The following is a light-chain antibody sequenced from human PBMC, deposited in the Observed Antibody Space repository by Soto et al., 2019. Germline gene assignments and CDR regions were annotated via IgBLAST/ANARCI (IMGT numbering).Light chain of an antibody. CDR1: QTIRSNY. J-gene: IGKJ1*01. Sequence: ETVLTQSPGTLSLSPGERATLSCRASQTIRSNYLAWYRQTPGQAPRLLIYGASNRATGIAARFSGSGSGTDFTLIISRLEPEDFARYYCQQYGSSPWTFGQGTKVEIK. V-gene: IGKV3-20*01. CDR3: QQYGSSPWT. CDR2: GAS.